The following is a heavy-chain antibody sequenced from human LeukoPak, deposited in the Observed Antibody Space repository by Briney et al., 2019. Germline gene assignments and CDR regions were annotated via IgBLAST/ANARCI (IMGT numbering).Heavy chain of an antibody. Sequence: GASVKVSCKASGYTFTSCYMHWGRQAPGQGLEWMGIVNPSGGSTSYAQKFQGRVTMTRDTSTSTVYMELSSLRSEDTAVYYCARGEVRGVIITAYDAFDIWGQGTMVTVSS. CDR1: GYTFTSCY. CDR3: ARGEVRGVIITAYDAFDI. V-gene: IGHV1-46*01. D-gene: IGHD3-10*01. J-gene: IGHJ3*02. CDR2: VNPSGGST.